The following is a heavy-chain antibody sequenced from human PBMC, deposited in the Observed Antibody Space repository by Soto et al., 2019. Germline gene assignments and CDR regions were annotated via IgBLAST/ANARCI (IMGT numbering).Heavy chain of an antibody. CDR1: GGSISSYY. CDR2: IYYSGST. D-gene: IGHD3-10*01. V-gene: IGHV4-59*01. CDR3: ARDRGSGSYIDAFDI. J-gene: IGHJ3*02. Sequence: SETLSLTCTVSGGSISSYYWSWIRQPPGKGLEWIGYIYYSGSTNYNPSLKSRVTMSVDTSKNQFSLKLSSVTAADTAVYYCARDRGSGSYIDAFDIWGQGTMVTVSS.